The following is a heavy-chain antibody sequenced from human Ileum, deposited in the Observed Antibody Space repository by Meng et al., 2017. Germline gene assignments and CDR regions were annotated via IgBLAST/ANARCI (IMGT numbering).Heavy chain of an antibody. CDR1: GFTFSSYS. D-gene: IGHD5-18*01. J-gene: IGHJ4*02. CDR2: ISSSSSYI. Sequence: GGSLRLSCAASGFTFSSYSMNWVRQAPGKGLDWVSSISSSSSYIYYTDSVKGRFTISRDKAKNSLYLQINGQRAEDTAVYYCARWDGAALVDYWGQGTPVTVSS. V-gene: IGHV3-21*01. CDR3: ARWDGAALVDY.